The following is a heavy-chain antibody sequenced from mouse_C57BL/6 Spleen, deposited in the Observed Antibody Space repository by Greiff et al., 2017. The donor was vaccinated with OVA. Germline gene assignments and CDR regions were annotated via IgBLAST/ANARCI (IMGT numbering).Heavy chain of an antibody. CDR1: GFTFSSYA. J-gene: IGHJ4*01. V-gene: IGHV5-4*01. CDR2: ISDGGSYT. Sequence: EVHLVESGGGLVKPGGSLKLSCAASGFTFSSYAMSWVRQTPEKRLEWVATISDGGSYTYYPDNVKGRFTISRDNAKNNLYLQMSHLKSEDTAMYYCARPYGNYVDYTMDYWGQGTSVTVSS. CDR3: ARPYGNYVDYTMDY. D-gene: IGHD2-1*01.